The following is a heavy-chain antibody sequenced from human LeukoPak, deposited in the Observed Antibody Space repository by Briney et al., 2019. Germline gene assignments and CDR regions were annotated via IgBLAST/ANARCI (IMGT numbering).Heavy chain of an antibody. V-gene: IGHV3-30*02. CDR1: GFTFSSYG. D-gene: IGHD3-22*01. J-gene: IGHJ4*02. Sequence: GGSLRLSCAASGFTFSSYGMHWVRQAPGKGLEWVAFIRYDGSNKYYADSVKGRFTISRDNSKNTLYLQMNSLRAEDTAVYYCAKDYYDSSGYSPFDYWGQGTLVTVSS. CDR2: IRYDGSNK. CDR3: AKDYYDSSGYSPFDY.